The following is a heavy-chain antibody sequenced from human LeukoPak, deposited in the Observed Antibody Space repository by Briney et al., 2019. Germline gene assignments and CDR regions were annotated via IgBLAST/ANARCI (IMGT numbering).Heavy chain of an antibody. Sequence: SGTLSLTCAVSGVSISSSNWWSWFRQPPGKGREWIGEIYHSGSTNYNPSLKSRVTISVDKSKNQFSLKLSSVTAADTAVYYCASLPSTSSMLDAFDIWGQGTMVTVSS. CDR1: GVSISSSNW. D-gene: IGHD2-8*01. J-gene: IGHJ3*02. CDR3: ASLPSTSSMLDAFDI. CDR2: IYHSGST. V-gene: IGHV4-4*02.